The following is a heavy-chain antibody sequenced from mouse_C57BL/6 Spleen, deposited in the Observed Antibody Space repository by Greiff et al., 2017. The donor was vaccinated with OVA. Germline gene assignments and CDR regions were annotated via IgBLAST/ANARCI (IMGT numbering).Heavy chain of an antibody. CDR3: ARPSITTVVATEGYFDV. J-gene: IGHJ1*03. CDR1: GYTFTDYY. CDR2: IFPGSGST. V-gene: IGHV1-75*01. D-gene: IGHD1-1*01. Sequence: QVQLQQSGPELVKPGASVKISCKASGYTFTDYYINWVKQRPGQGLEWIGWIFPGSGSTYYNEKFKGKATLTVDKSSSTAYMLLSSLTSEDSAVYFCARPSITTVVATEGYFDVWGTGTTVTVSS.